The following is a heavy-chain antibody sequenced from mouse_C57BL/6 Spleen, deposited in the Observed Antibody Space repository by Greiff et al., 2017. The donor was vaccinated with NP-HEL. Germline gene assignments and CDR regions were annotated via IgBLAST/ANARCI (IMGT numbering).Heavy chain of an antibody. V-gene: IGHV5-12*01. CDR2: ISNGGGST. CDR3: ARQRDYGYFDY. CDR1: GFPFSDYY. D-gene: IGHD1-1*01. J-gene: IGHJ2*01. Sequence: EVKLVESGGGLVQPGGSLKLSCPASGFPFSDYYMYWVRQTPEKRLEWVAYISNGGGSTFYPHTVKARFTISRDNAKNTLYLQMGRLKSEDTAMYYCARQRDYGYFDYWGQGTTLTVSS.